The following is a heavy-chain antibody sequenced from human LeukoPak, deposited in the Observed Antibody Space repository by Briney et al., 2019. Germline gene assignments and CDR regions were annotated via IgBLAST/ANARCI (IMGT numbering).Heavy chain of an antibody. Sequence: SETLSLTCTVSGGSISSSSYYWGWIRQPPGKGLEWIGSIYYSGSTYYNPSLKSRVTISVDTSKNQFSLKLSSVTTADTAVYYCARHRMYYYDSSGRGVADAFDIWGQGTMVTVSS. CDR3: ARHRMYYYDSSGRGVADAFDI. CDR1: GGSISSSSYY. D-gene: IGHD3-22*01. J-gene: IGHJ3*02. CDR2: IYYSGST. V-gene: IGHV4-39*01.